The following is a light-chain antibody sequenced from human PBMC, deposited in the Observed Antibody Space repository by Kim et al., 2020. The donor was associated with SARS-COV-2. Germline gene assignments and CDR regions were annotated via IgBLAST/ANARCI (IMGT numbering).Light chain of an antibody. J-gene: IGLJ2*01. Sequence: QRVTISCSRNSTNIGSNYVYRYQQRPGTAPKLLIYRNNQRPSGVPARFSGSKSGTSASLAISGLRSGDEADYYCAAWDDSLSGYVVFGGGTQLTVL. CDR2: RNN. V-gene: IGLV1-47*01. CDR3: AAWDDSLSGYVV. CDR1: STNIGSNY.